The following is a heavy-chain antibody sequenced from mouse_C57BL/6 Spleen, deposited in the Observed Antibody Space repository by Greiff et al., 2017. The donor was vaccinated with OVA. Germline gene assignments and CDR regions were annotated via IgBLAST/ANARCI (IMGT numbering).Heavy chain of an antibody. CDR3: TRDPLYYYGSSYWYFDV. J-gene: IGHJ1*03. D-gene: IGHD1-1*01. V-gene: IGHV5-9-1*02. Sequence: EVNVVESGEGLVKPGGSLKLSCAASGFTFSSYAMSWVRQTPEKRLEWVAYISSGGDYIYYADTVKGRFTISRDNARNTLYLQMSSLKSEDTAMYYCTRDPLYYYGSSYWYFDVWGTGTTVTVSS. CDR1: GFTFSSYA. CDR2: ISSGGDYI.